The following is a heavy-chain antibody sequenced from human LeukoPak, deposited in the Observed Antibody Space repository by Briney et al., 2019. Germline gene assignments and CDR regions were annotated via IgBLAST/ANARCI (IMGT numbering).Heavy chain of an antibody. CDR3: VRDTGYNKYGMDV. D-gene: IGHD1-14*01. J-gene: IGHJ6*04. Sequence: GGSLRLSCAASGFTFTMFDIHWVRQAPGKGLEWVSVIWFDGSKTYYADSVKGRLTISRDTSQNTVFLQMNSLRAEDTAVYYCVRDTGYNKYGMDVWGKGTTVTVSS. CDR2: IWFDGSKT. V-gene: IGHV3-33*01. CDR1: GFTFTMFD.